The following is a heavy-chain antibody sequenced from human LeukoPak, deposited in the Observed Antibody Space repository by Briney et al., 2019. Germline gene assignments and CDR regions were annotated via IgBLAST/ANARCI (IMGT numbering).Heavy chain of an antibody. J-gene: IGHJ4*02. V-gene: IGHV4-59*01. CDR3: ARAGYSYGTGYYFDY. CDR2: IYYTGAT. D-gene: IGHD5-18*01. Sequence: SETLSLTCTVSSGSIGSFYWSWIRLPPGKGLEWIGYIYYTGATYYNPSLKSRVTISLDTSKNQFSLKLSSVTAADAAVYYCARAGYSYGTGYYFDYWGREPWSPSPQ. CDR1: SGSIGSFY.